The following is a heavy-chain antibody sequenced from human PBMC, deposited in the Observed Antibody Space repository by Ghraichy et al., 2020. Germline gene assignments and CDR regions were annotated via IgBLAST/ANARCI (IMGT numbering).Heavy chain of an antibody. CDR1: GGSFCGYY. CDR2: INHSGST. V-gene: IGHV4-34*01. J-gene: IGHJ4*02. D-gene: IGHD3-22*01. CDR3: ARGNYYDSSGYYDIDY. Sequence: SETLSLTCAVYGGSFCGYYWGWIRQPPGKGLEWIGEINHSGSTNYNPSLKSRVTISVDTSKNQFSLKLSSVTAADTAVYYCARGNYYDSSGYYDIDYWGQGTLVTVSS.